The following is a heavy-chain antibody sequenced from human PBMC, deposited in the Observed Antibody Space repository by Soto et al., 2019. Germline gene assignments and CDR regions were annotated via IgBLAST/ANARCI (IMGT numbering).Heavy chain of an antibody. CDR1: GGTFRNSA. CDR3: ARDIDRPQLGRNYYYMVDV. D-gene: IGHD3-16*02. Sequence: QVQLEQSGAEVKKPGSSVKVSCKASGGTFRNSAISWVRQAPGQGLEWMGGIMPIFRTPDYAQKFQCRVTTIADEATSTAYMELSGLSSDDTAVYFCARDIDRPQLGRNYYYMVDVWGHGTTVTV. V-gene: IGHV1-69*12. CDR2: IMPIFRTP. J-gene: IGHJ6*02.